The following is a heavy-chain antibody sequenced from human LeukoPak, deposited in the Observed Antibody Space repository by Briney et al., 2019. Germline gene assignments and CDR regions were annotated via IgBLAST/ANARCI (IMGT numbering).Heavy chain of an antibody. J-gene: IGHJ4*02. D-gene: IGHD6-13*01. CDR1: GGSFSDYY. CDR3: ARVAAGKGYPFDY. CDR2: INHSGIT. Sequence: SETLSLTCAVYGGSFSDYYWSWIRQPPGKGLEYIGEINHSGITNYNPSLMSRVTISVDTSKNQFSLKLSSVTAAGTAVYYCARVAAGKGYPFDYWGQGTLVTVSS. V-gene: IGHV4-34*01.